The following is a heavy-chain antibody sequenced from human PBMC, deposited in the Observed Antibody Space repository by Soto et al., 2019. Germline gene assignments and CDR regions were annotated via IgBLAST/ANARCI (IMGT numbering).Heavy chain of an antibody. CDR1: GGSISGGVYY. D-gene: IGHD4-17*01. CDR3: ARAVIPLTTDWYFDL. CDR2: IYASGST. J-gene: IGHJ2*01. V-gene: IGHV4-30-4*01. Sequence: QVQLQESGPGLVKPSETLSLTCTVSGGSISGGVYYWSWIRQPPGKGLEWIGYIYASGSTYYNPSLKSRVTSSVDTSNNQFSLRLTSATAADSAVYYWARAVIPLTTDWYFDLWGRGTLVTVSP.